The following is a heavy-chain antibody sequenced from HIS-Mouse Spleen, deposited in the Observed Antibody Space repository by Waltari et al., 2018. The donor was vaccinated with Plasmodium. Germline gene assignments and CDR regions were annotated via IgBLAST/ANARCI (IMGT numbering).Heavy chain of an antibody. Sequence: QLQLQQWGAGLLKPSETLSLTCAVYGGSFSGYCWSWIRQPPGKGLAWIGEINHSGSTNYNPSLKSRVTISVETSKNQFSLKLSSVTAADTAVYYCASSGSGSYYYWGQGTLVTVSS. CDR1: GGSFSGYC. V-gene: IGHV4-34*01. CDR2: INHSGST. J-gene: IGHJ4*02. CDR3: ASSGSGSYYY. D-gene: IGHD3-10*01.